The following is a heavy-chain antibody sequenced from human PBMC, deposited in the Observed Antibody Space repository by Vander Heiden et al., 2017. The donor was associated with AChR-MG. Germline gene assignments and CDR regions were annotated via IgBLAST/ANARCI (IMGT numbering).Heavy chain of an antibody. CDR3: TRGYGSGSFDYY. CDR1: GFTFSSYS. CDR2: ISSSVAYI. Sequence: EVQLVESGGGLVKPGGSLSLSCAASGFTFSSYSMNWVRQAPGKGLEWVSSISSSVAYIHYADSVKGRFTISRDNAKNSLYLQMNSLRAEDTAVYYCTRGYGSGSFDYYWGQGTLVTVSS. J-gene: IGHJ4*02. D-gene: IGHD3-10*01. V-gene: IGHV3-21*01.